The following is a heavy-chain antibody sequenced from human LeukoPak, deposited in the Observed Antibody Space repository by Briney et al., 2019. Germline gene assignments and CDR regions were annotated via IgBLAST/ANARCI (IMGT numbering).Heavy chain of an antibody. CDR1: GDSVSSNSAA. D-gene: IGHD6-19*01. CDR3: ARALGSGWSQRE. CDR2: TYYRSRWYN. Sequence: SQTLSLTCAISGDSVSSNSAAWNWIRQSPSRGLEWLGRTYYRSRWYNDYAVSVKSRIAIDPDTSKNQFSLQLNSVTPEDTAVYYCARALGSGWSQREWGQGTLVTVSS. V-gene: IGHV6-1*01. J-gene: IGHJ4*02.